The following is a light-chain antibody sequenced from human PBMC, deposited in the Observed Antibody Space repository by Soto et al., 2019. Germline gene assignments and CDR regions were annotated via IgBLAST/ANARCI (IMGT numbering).Light chain of an antibody. CDR2: AAS. CDR3: LQSNCCRLT. Sequence: DIQMTQSPSSVSASVGDGVTIICRSSQSIASWLAWYQQRPGKAPRLLIYAASRLQRGVPSRFSGSKSGTDFTLTISYLQPEDFATYYCLQSNCCRLTFGGGTKV. V-gene: IGKV1-12*01. J-gene: IGKJ4*01. CDR1: QSIASW.